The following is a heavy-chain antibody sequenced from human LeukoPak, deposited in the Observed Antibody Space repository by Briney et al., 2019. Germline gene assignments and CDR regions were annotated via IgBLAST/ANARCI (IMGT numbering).Heavy chain of an antibody. CDR2: IYHSGST. V-gene: IGHV4-38-2*01. J-gene: IGHJ4*02. Sequence: SETLSLACAVSGYSISSGYYWGWIRQPPGKGLEWIGSIYHSGSTYYNPSLKSRVTISVDTSKNQFSLKLSSLTAADTAVYYCASRWSGWGFPLGAYFDYWGQGTLVTVSS. D-gene: IGHD6-19*01. CDR3: ASRWSGWGFPLGAYFDY. CDR1: GYSISSGYY.